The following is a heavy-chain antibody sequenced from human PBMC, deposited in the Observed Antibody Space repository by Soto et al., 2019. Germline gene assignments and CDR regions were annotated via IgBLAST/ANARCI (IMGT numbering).Heavy chain of an antibody. V-gene: IGHV1-8*01. J-gene: IGHJ6*02. D-gene: IGHD5-18*01. CDR1: GYTFTSYD. CDR3: ARLRVDTAMVSDYYYYGMDV. CDR2: MNPNSGNT. Sequence: ASVKVSCKASGYTFTSYDINWVRQATGQGLEWMGWMNPNSGNTGYAQKFQGRVTMTRNTSISTAYMELSSLRSEDTAVYYCARLRVDTAMVSDYYYYGMDVWGQGTTVTAP.